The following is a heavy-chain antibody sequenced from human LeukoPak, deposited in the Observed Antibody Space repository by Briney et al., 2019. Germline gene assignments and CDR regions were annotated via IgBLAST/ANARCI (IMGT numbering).Heavy chain of an antibody. CDR3: AALGDSIY. CDR2: IGHAGDT. CDR1: GFAFSSYD. Sequence: PGRSLRLSCAASGFAFSSYDMHSVRHVSGKGLEWVSAIGHAGDTYYADSVKGRFTISREDAKNYFFLQMNSLRAGDTAVYFCAALGDSIYWGQGTLVTVSS. V-gene: IGHV3-13*01. D-gene: IGHD1-26*01. J-gene: IGHJ4*02.